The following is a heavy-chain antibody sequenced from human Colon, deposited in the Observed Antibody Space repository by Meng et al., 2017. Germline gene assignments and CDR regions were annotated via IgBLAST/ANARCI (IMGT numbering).Heavy chain of an antibody. CDR1: GDTITSGGYD. J-gene: IGHJ5*01. CDR3: ARVVSLVVKGNWFDS. Sequence: PCLVIPSQTLSCTFNVSGDTITSGGYDWCGIRQHPGKVLEWIGYIDHSGTTYDNPSLKTRLTMSVDTSKNQFSLKLTSVTAADTAVYYCARVVSLVVKGNWFDSWGQGTLVTVSS. V-gene: IGHV4-31*03. D-gene: IGHD2-15*01. CDR2: IDHSGTT.